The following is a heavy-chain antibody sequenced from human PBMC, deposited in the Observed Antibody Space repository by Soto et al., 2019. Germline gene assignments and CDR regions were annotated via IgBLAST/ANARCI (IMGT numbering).Heavy chain of an antibody. J-gene: IGHJ6*02. CDR1: GFTFSSYS. CDR2: ISSSSSTI. CDR3: ARDRLSYGMDV. Sequence: EVQLVESGGVLVQPGGSLRLSCAASGFTFSSYSMNWVRQAPGKGLEWVSYISSSSSTIYYADSVKGRFTISRDNAKNSLYLQMNSLRAEDTAVYYCARDRLSYGMDVWGQGTTVTVAS. V-gene: IGHV3-48*01.